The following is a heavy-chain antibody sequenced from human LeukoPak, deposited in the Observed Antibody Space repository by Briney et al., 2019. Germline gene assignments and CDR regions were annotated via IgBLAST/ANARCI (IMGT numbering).Heavy chain of an antibody. D-gene: IGHD6-19*01. J-gene: IGHJ5*02. CDR3: ASNVDSGWYLGPGWFDP. V-gene: IGHV3-30*04. CDR2: ISYDGSNK. Sequence: PGGSLRLSCAASGFTFSSYAMHWVRQAPGKGLEWVAVISYDGSNKYYADSVKGRFTISRDNSKNTLYLQMNSLRAEDTAVYYCASNVDSGWYLGPGWFDPWGQGTLVTVSS. CDR1: GFTFSSYA.